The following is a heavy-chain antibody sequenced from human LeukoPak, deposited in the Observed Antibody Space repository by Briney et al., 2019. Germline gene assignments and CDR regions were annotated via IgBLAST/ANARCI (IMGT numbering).Heavy chain of an antibody. CDR1: GFTFSSYS. Sequence: GGSLRLSCAASGFTFSSYSMNWVRQAPGKGLEWVSSISSSSSYIYYADSVKGRFTISRDNAKKSLFLQMNSLRAEDTAVYYCTRDLGGYGDYGTNFDYWGQGTLVTVSS. D-gene: IGHD4-17*01. V-gene: IGHV3-21*01. CDR3: TRDLGGYGDYGTNFDY. CDR2: ISSSSSYI. J-gene: IGHJ4*02.